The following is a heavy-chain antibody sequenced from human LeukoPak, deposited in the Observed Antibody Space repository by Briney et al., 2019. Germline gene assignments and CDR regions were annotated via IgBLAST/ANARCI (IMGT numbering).Heavy chain of an antibody. D-gene: IGHD3-16*02. V-gene: IGHV3-23*01. CDR1: GFTFSAYA. Sequence: GGSLRLSCAASGFTFSAYAMSWVRQAPGKGLDWVSTISGIGATTYYADSVKGRFTISRDNSKNTLYLQMNSLRAEDTAIYYCAKDLLDLSSDYWGQGTLVTVSS. CDR3: AKDLLDLSSDY. J-gene: IGHJ4*02. CDR2: ISGIGATT.